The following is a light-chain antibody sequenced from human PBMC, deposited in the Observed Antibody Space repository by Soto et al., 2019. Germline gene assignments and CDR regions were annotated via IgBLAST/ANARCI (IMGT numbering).Light chain of an antibody. CDR3: QQYGSSLTWT. J-gene: IGKJ1*01. CDR1: QSVSSY. CDR2: GAS. Sequence: VVMTQSPATPSVSPGERATLSRRASQSVSSYLAWYQQKPGQAPRLLIYGASSRATGIPDRFSGSGSGTDFTLTISRLEPEDFAVYYCQQYGSSLTWTFGQGTKVDIK. V-gene: IGKV3-20*01.